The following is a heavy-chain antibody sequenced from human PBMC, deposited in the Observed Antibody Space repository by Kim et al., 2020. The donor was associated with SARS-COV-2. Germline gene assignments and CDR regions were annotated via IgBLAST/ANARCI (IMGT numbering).Heavy chain of an antibody. Sequence: GGSLRLSCAASGFTFSSYEMNWVRQAPGKGLEWVSYISSSGSTIYYADSVKGRFTISRDNAKNSLYLQMNSLRAEDTAVYYCARDGSRVYSSGWYSECPSFDHWGRGTLVTVSS. D-gene: IGHD6-19*01. J-gene: IGHJ2*01. V-gene: IGHV3-48*03. CDR1: GFTFSSYE. CDR2: ISSSGSTI. CDR3: ARDGSRVYSSGWYSECPSFDH.